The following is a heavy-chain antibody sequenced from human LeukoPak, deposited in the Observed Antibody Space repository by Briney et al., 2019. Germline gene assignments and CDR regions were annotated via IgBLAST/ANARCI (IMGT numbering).Heavy chain of an antibody. CDR2: ISAYNGNT. Sequence: ASVKVSCKASGYTFTSYGISWVRQAPGQGLEWMGWISAYNGNTNYAQKLQGRVTMTTDTSTSTAYMELRSLRSDDTAVYYCARVRELLREAASYNWFDPWGQGTLSPSPQ. J-gene: IGHJ5*02. CDR1: GYTFTSYG. D-gene: IGHD1-26*01. CDR3: ARVRELLREAASYNWFDP. V-gene: IGHV1-18*01.